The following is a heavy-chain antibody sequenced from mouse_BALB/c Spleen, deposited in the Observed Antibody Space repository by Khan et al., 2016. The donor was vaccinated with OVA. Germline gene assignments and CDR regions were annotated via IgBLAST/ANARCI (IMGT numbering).Heavy chain of an antibody. CDR3: ARRNYFGYTVAY. D-gene: IGHD1-2*01. J-gene: IGHJ3*01. Sequence: VQLQESGAELARPGASVTLSCKASGYTFTDYYINWVKQRTGQGLEGIGEISPGSGDTYYNERFKRQATLTAYKSSTTSYMQLSSLTSEASAVYFCARRNYFGYTVAYWGQGTLVTVSA. V-gene: IGHV1-77*01. CDR1: GYTFTDYY. CDR2: ISPGSGDT.